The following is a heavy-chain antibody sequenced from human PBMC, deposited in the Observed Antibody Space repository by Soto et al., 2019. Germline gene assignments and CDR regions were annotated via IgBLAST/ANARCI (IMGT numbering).Heavy chain of an antibody. CDR2: ISGSGGST. J-gene: IGHJ4*02. D-gene: IGHD6-13*01. CDR3: AKDPLYSSYYFDY. V-gene: IGHV3-23*01. Sequence: GGSLRLSCAASGFTFSSYAMSWVRQAPGKGLEWVSAISGSGGSTYYADTVKGRFTISRDNSKNTLYLQMNSLRAEYTAVYYCAKDPLYSSYYFDYWGQGTLVTVS. CDR1: GFTFSSYA.